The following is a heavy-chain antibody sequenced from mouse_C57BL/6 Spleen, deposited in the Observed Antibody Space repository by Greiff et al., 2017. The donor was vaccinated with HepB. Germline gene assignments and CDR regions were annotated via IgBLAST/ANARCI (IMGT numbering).Heavy chain of an antibody. CDR2: IYPGDGDT. Sequence: QVQLQQSGAELVKPGASVKISCKASGYAFSSYWMNWVKQRPGKGLEWIGQIYPGDGDTNYNGKFKGKATLTADKSSSTAYMQLSSLTSEDSAVYFCARSFYYSNSAWFAYWGQGTLVTVSA. CDR1: GYAFSSYW. J-gene: IGHJ3*01. V-gene: IGHV1-80*01. D-gene: IGHD2-5*01. CDR3: ARSFYYSNSAWFAY.